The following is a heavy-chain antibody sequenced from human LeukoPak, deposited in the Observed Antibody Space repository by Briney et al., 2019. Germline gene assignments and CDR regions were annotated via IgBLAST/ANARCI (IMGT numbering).Heavy chain of an antibody. CDR2: ISYDGSNK. CDR1: GFTFSSYA. V-gene: IGHV3-30*01. D-gene: IGHD3-22*01. CDR3: ARAGHYYDSSGYTQYYFDY. J-gene: IGHJ4*02. Sequence: QSGGSLRLSCAASGFTFSSYAMHWVRQAPGRGLEWVAVISYDGSNKYYADSVKGRFTISRDNSKYTLYLQMNSLRAEDTAVYYCARAGHYYDSSGYTQYYFDYWGQGTLVTVSS.